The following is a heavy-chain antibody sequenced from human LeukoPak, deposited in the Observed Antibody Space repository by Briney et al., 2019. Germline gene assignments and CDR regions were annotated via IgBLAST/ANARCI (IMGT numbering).Heavy chain of an antibody. Sequence: GGSLRLSCAASGFTFSSSAMSWVRQAPGKGLEWVSVIYSGGSTYYADSVKGRFTISRDNSKNTLYLQMNSLRAEDTAVYYCAKDYYDSSGYLVFDYWGQGTLVTVSS. V-gene: IGHV3-23*03. CDR1: GFTFSSSA. CDR2: IYSGGST. CDR3: AKDYYDSSGYLVFDY. D-gene: IGHD3-22*01. J-gene: IGHJ4*02.